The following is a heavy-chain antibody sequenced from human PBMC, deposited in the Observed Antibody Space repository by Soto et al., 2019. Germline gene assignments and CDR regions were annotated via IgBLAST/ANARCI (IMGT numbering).Heavy chain of an antibody. CDR2: IYSGGST. Sequence: EVQLVESGGGLVQPGGSLRLSCAASGFTVSSHYMSWVRQAPGKGLEWVSVIYSGGSTYYADSVKGRFTISRDNSKNTLYLQMNSLRAEDTAVYYCARDGCSGGSCYFGWFDPWGQGTLVTVSS. J-gene: IGHJ5*02. CDR3: ARDGCSGGSCYFGWFDP. V-gene: IGHV3-66*01. CDR1: GFTVSSHY. D-gene: IGHD2-15*01.